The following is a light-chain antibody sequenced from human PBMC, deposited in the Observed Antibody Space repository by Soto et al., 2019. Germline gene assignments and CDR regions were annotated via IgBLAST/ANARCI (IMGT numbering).Light chain of an antibody. CDR3: QQYGSSSWT. Sequence: EIVLTQSPGTLSLSPGERATLSCRASQSVSSSYLAWYQQKPGQAPRRLIYGAFSRATGIPDRFIGSGSGRDFSVNMSRLETEDFAVYYCQQYGSSSWTVGQGTKVEIK. CDR1: QSVSSSY. V-gene: IGKV3-20*01. CDR2: GAF. J-gene: IGKJ1*01.